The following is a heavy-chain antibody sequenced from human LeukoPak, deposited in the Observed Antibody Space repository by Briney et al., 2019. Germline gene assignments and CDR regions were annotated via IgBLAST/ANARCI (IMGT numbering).Heavy chain of an antibody. Sequence: GGSLRLSCAASGFTFSSYEMNWVRQAPGKGLEWVSYISSSGSTIYYADSVKGRFTISRDNSKSTLYLQMNSLRAEDTAVYYCAKDLPFHYYDSSGYFNYWGQGTLVTVSS. CDR1: GFTFSSYE. J-gene: IGHJ4*02. V-gene: IGHV3-48*03. CDR3: AKDLPFHYYDSSGYFNY. D-gene: IGHD3-22*01. CDR2: ISSSGSTI.